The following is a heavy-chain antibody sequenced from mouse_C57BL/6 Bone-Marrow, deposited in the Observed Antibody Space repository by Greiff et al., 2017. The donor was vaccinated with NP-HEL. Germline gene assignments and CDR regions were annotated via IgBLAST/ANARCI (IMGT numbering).Heavy chain of an antibody. Sequence: QVQLKESGPGLVAPSQSLSITCTVSGFSLTSYGVDWVRQSPGKGLEWLGVIWGVGSTNYTSALKSRLSISKDNSKSQVFLKMNSLQTDDTAMYYCASGYDGYLQFAYWGQGTLVTVSA. D-gene: IGHD2-3*01. V-gene: IGHV2-6*01. CDR3: ASGYDGYLQFAY. J-gene: IGHJ3*01. CDR1: GFSLTSYG. CDR2: IWGVGST.